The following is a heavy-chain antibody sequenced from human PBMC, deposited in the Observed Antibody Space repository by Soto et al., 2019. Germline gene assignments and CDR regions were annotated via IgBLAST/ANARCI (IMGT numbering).Heavy chain of an antibody. J-gene: IGHJ5*02. D-gene: IGHD6-19*01. CDR1: GYTFTGYY. CDR3: ARSPAVADLRHWFDP. CDR2: INPNSGGT. Sequence: ASVKVSCKASGYTFTGYYMHWVRQAPGQGLEWMGWINPNSGGTNYAQKFQGWVTMTRDTSISTAYMELSRLRSDDTAVYYCARSPAVADLRHWFDPWGQGTLVTVS. V-gene: IGHV1-2*04.